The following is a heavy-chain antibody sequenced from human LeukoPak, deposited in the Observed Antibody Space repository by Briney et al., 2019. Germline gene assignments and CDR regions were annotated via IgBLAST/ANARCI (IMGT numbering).Heavy chain of an antibody. Sequence: GRSLRLSCAASGFTFSSYGMHWVRQAPGKGLEWVAIISYDGSNKYYADSVKGRFTISRDNSKNTLYLQMNSLRGEDSAVYYCAKAGSVWGSYTSRPIDYWGQGTLVTVSS. J-gene: IGHJ4*02. D-gene: IGHD3-16*01. CDR2: ISYDGSNK. CDR1: GFTFSSYG. V-gene: IGHV3-30*18. CDR3: AKAGSVWGSYTSRPIDY.